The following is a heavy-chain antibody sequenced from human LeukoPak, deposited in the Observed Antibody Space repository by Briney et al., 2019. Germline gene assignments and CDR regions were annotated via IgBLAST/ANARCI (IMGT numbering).Heavy chain of an antibody. D-gene: IGHD3-22*01. V-gene: IGHV4-39*01. J-gene: IGHJ4*02. CDR1: GGSISSSSYY. CDR3: ARSVLYYYDSSGYPTDY. CDR2: IYYSGST. Sequence: SETLSLTCTVSGGSISSSSYYWGWIRQPPGKGLEWIVSIYYSGSTYYNPSLKSRVTISVDTSKNQFSLKLSSVTAADTAVYYCARSVLYYYDSSGYPTDYWGQGTLVTVSS.